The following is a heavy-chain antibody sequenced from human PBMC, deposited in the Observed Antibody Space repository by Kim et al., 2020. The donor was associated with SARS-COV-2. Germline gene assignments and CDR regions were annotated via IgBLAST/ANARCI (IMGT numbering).Heavy chain of an antibody. D-gene: IGHD6-19*01. CDR2: IYYSGNT. V-gene: IGHV4-59*01. CDR1: GDSISGYY. Sequence: SETLSLTCTVSGDSISGYYWSWIRQPPGRGLEWIGFIYYSGNTNYNPSLKSRVTISVDTSNNQFSLRLRSVTAADTAVYHCSRHSNGRANKGTFDSWGQGTLVTVSS. J-gene: IGHJ4*02. CDR3: SRHSNGRANKGTFDS.